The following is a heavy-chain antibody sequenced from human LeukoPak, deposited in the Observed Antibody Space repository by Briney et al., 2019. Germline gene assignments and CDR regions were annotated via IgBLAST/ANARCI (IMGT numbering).Heavy chain of an antibody. J-gene: IGHJ4*02. CDR2: IRHDGSEK. CDR1: GFPFSSYW. D-gene: IGHD3-22*01. Sequence: GGSLRLSCAASGFPFSSYWMSWVRQAPGKGLEWVANIRHDGSEKLYIDSVKGRFTISRDNAKNSLFLQMNSLRAEDAAIYYCARDEADPPLVNHRFDFWGQGTLVTVSS. CDR3: ARDEADPPLVNHRFDF. V-gene: IGHV3-7*01.